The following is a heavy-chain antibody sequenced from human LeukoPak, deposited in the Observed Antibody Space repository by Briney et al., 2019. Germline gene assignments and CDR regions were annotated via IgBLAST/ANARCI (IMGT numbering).Heavy chain of an antibody. CDR3: AREYCSSTSCHYYYYYYMDV. D-gene: IGHD2-2*01. V-gene: IGHV3-11*04. CDR1: GFTFSDYY. J-gene: IGHJ6*03. CDR2: ISSSGSTI. Sequence: PGGSLRLSCAASGFTFSDYYMSWIRQAPGKGLEWVSYISSSGSTIYYADSVKGRFTISRDNAKNSLYLQMNSLRAEDTAVYYCAREYCSSTSCHYYYYYYMDVWGKGTTVTVSS.